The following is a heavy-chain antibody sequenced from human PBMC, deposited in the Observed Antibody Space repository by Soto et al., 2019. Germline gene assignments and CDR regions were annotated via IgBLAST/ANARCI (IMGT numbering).Heavy chain of an antibody. J-gene: IGHJ5*02. D-gene: IGHD2-21*01. CDR2: IYDSGST. CDR1: GGSTSSSY. V-gene: IGHV4-59*08. Sequence: PSETLSLTCTVSGGSTSSSYWSWIRQPPGKGLEWIGYIYDSGSTYYNSSLKSRVTMSVDTSKNQFSLKLSSVTAADTAVYYCARVRAPYWVDDAYPPTPNGVDAWGEGTPVTVAS. CDR3: ARVRAPYWVDDAYPPTPNGVDA.